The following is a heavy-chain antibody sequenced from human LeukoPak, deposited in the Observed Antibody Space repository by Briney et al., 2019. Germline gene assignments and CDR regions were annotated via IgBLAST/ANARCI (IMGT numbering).Heavy chain of an antibody. J-gene: IGHJ4*02. D-gene: IGHD4-17*01. CDR2: VYPADSDT. Sequence: GESLQISCKGSGYNFATYWIGWVRQMPGKGLEWMGFVYPADSDTRYSPSFQGQVTISADRSISTAYLQWSGLKASDTAMYYCAGARHGDYRWDYWGQGTLVTVSS. CDR1: GYNFATYW. V-gene: IGHV5-51*01. CDR3: AGARHGDYRWDY.